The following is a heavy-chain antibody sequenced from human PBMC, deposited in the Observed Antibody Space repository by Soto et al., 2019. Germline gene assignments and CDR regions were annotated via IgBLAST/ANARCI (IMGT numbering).Heavy chain of an antibody. D-gene: IGHD2-15*01. CDR3: AREGSRPYYYYGMDV. Sequence: QVQLVQSGAEVKKPGASVKVSCKASGYSFTTYGIAWVRQAPGQGLEWMGWISTYNGDTDYAQNLRGRVIMTTGTSTPTAYMELRSLRSDDTAVYYCAREGSRPYYYYGMDVWGQGATVSVSS. CDR1: GYSFTTYG. J-gene: IGHJ6*02. V-gene: IGHV1-18*01. CDR2: ISTYNGDT.